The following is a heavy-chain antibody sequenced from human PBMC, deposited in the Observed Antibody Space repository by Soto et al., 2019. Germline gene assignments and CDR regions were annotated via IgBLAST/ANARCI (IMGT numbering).Heavy chain of an antibody. CDR1: GFTFSSYW. Sequence: EERLVESGGGLVQPGGSLRLSCAASGFTFSSYWMTWVRQAPGKGLELVANIKKDESKKSYLDSVRSRFTISRDNAKNSLYLPLDRLTAQDTAPYCCARDVSPGSSSGYFDAFNLWGQGTMVTVSS. CDR3: ARDVSPGSSSGYFDAFNL. V-gene: IGHV3-7*04. CDR2: IKKDESKK. D-gene: IGHD6-19*01. J-gene: IGHJ3*01.